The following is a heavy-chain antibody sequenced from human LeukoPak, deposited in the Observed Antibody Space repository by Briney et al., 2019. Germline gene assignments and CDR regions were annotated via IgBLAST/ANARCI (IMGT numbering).Heavy chain of an antibody. CDR1: GYSFSNYW. J-gene: IGHJ3*02. CDR2: IYPDDSNT. V-gene: IGHV5-51*01. Sequence: GESLKISCKGSGYSFSNYWIAWVRQMPGKGLEWMGIIYPDDSNTRYSPSFQGQVTISADKSISIASLQWSSLKASDAAMYYCARTNLWFGELDAFDIWGQGTLVTVSS. D-gene: IGHD3-10*01. CDR3: ARTNLWFGELDAFDI.